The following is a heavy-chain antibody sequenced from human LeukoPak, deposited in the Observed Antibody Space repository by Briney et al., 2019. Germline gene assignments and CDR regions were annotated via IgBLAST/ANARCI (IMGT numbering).Heavy chain of an antibody. J-gene: IGHJ5*02. D-gene: IGHD2-15*01. CDR3: ARRGSGLAWFDP. CDR2: IYYNGNS. Sequence: SETLSLTCSVSGGSISSYYWSWVRQPPGKGLEWMGYIYYNGNSNYSPSLKSRVTISLDTSKNQFSLKLSSVTAADTAMYYCARRGSGLAWFDPWGQGTLVTVSS. CDR1: GGSISSYY. V-gene: IGHV4-59*08.